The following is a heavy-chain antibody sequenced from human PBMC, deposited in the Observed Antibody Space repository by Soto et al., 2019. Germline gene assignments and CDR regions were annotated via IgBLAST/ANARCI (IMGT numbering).Heavy chain of an antibody. CDR1: GFTFSSYS. CDR3: ARKGVAFDY. J-gene: IGHJ4*02. CDR2: ISTTSSSI. D-gene: IGHD3-3*01. Sequence: HPGGSLRLSCAASGFTFSSYSMNLVRQAPGKGLEWISYISTTSSSIYYADSVKGRFTISRDNAKNSLFLQMNSLRDEDTAVYYCARKGVAFDYWGQGALVTVSS. V-gene: IGHV3-48*02.